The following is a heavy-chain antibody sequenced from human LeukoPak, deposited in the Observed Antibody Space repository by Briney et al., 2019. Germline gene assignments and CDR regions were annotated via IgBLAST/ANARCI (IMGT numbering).Heavy chain of an antibody. Sequence: ASVKVSCKASGYTFTRYAMSWVRQAPGQGREWMGWINTNTGNPTYAQGFTGRFVFSLDTSVSTAYLQISSLKAEDTAVYYCARSARSSWKGDMDVWGKGTTVTVSS. CDR3: ARSARSSWKGDMDV. V-gene: IGHV7-4-1*02. D-gene: IGHD1-1*01. J-gene: IGHJ6*03. CDR2: INTNTGNP. CDR1: GYTFTRYA.